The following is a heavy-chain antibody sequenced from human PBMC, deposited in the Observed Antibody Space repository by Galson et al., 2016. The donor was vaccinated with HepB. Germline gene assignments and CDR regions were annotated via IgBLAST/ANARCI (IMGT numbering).Heavy chain of an antibody. Sequence: SLRLSCAASEFNTYMSWVRQAPGKGLEWVSLIYSDTNTHYADSVKGRFTISRDKSKNTLYLQTNSLRVEDTAVYYCARGERWLQLFDYWGQGTLVTVSS. CDR1: EFNTY. D-gene: IGHD5-24*01. CDR2: IYSDTNT. CDR3: ARGERWLQLFDY. J-gene: IGHJ4*02. V-gene: IGHV3-66*02.